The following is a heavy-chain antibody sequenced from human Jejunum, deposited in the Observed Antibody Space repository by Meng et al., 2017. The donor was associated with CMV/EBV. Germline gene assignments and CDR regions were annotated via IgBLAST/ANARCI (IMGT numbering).Heavy chain of an antibody. D-gene: IGHD3-3*01. CDR3: AHRPSYYDFWSGSE. CDR2: IYWDDDK. CDR1: GFSFSTSRVG. Sequence: QITLKESGPTLVKPTQTLTLTCTFSGFSFSTSRVGVGWIRQPPGKALEWLALIYWDDDKRYSPSLKSRLTITKDTSKNQVVLTMTNMDPVDTATYYCAHRPSYYDFWSGSEWGQGTLVTVSS. J-gene: IGHJ4*02. V-gene: IGHV2-5*02.